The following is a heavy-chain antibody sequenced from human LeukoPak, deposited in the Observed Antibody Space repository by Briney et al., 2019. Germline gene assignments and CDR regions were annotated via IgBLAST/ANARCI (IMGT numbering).Heavy chain of an antibody. Sequence: ASVKVSCKASGYTFTSYAISWVRQAPGQGLEWMGGIIPIFGTANYAQKFQGRVTITTDGSTSTAYMELSSLRSEDTAVYYCASWRLAISDTYYMDVWGKGTTVTVSS. J-gene: IGHJ6*03. V-gene: IGHV1-69*05. CDR1: GYTFTSYA. CDR3: ASWRLAISDTYYMDV. CDR2: IIPIFGTA. D-gene: IGHD2-21*01.